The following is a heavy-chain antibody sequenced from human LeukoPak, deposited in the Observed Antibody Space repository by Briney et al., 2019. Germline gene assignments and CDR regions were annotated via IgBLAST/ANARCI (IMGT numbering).Heavy chain of an antibody. CDR1: EFSVGSNY. V-gene: IGHV3-53*01. D-gene: IGHD3-10*01. Sequence: PGGSLRLSCAASEFSVGSNYMTWVRQAPGKGLEWVSLIYSGGSTYYADSVKGRFTISRDNSKNTLYLQMNSLRAEDTAVYYCAKSREPYYYGSGSYSNFDYWGQGTLVTVSS. J-gene: IGHJ4*02. CDR2: IYSGGST. CDR3: AKSREPYYYGSGSYSNFDY.